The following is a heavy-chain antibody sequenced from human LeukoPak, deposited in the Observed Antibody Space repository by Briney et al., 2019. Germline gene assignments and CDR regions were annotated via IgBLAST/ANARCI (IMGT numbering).Heavy chain of an antibody. V-gene: IGHV4-4*07. CDR2: IYPSGGT. CDR3: ATKTAGGAFDI. J-gene: IGHJ3*02. Sequence: PSETLSLTCSVSGGSISSSYWNWIRQFAGKRLEWIGIIYPSGGTNYNPSLKSRVTMSVDTSKNQFSLRVTSVTAADTAVYYCATKTAGGAFDIWCQGTMVTVSS. CDR1: GGSISSSY. D-gene: IGHD1-14*01.